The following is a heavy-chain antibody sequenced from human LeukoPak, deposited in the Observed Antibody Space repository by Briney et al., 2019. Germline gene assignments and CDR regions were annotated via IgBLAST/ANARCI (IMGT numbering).Heavy chain of an antibody. V-gene: IGHV3-53*01. D-gene: IGHD2-15*01. CDR1: GFTVYSNY. CDR3: ADHGYELPMYYLDY. J-gene: IGHJ4*02. CDR2: IYSGGST. Sequence: GGSLRFSCSASGFTVYSNYLMRLAPAPGQGWKGVLVIYSGGSTYYADSVKGRFTNSKDNSKNKLYLQMNSLRAEDTAVYYCADHGYELPMYYLDYWGQGTLVSVPS.